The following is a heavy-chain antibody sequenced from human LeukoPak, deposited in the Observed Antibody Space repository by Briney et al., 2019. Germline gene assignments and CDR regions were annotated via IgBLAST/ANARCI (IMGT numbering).Heavy chain of an antibody. Sequence: PGGSLRLSCAASGFTFSSSAMSWVRQAPGKGLEWVSAISNNGGYTYYADSVQGRFTISRDNSKSTLCLQMNSLRAEDTAVYYCAKELVHDYWGQGTLVTVSS. D-gene: IGHD6-13*01. CDR3: AKELVHDY. V-gene: IGHV3-23*01. CDR1: GFTFSSSA. J-gene: IGHJ4*02. CDR2: ISNNGGYT.